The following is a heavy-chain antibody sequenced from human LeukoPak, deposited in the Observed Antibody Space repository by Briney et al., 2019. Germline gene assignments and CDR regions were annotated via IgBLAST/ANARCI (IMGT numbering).Heavy chain of an antibody. Sequence: PPETLSLTCTVSGGSISSSSYYWSWIRQPAGKGLEFIGHFYSSGSTNYNPSLKSRVSISVDTSKNQFSLEVTSVTAADTAAYYCATDFGDSSGWYRFWGQGTLVAVSS. D-gene: IGHD6-19*01. CDR2: FYSSGST. J-gene: IGHJ4*02. CDR1: GGSISSSSYY. CDR3: ATDFGDSSGWYRF. V-gene: IGHV4-61*09.